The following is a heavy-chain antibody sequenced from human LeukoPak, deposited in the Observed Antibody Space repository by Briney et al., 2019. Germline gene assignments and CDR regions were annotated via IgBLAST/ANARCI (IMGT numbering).Heavy chain of an antibody. Sequence: GGSLRLSCAASGFTFSSYAMHWVRQAPGKGLEWVAVISYDRSKKYYADSVKGRFTISRDNSKNTLYLQMNSLRAEDTAVYYCARVGPTYGDYYYYGMDVWGQGTTVTVSS. CDR3: ARVGPTYGDYYYYGMDV. V-gene: IGHV3-30-3*01. J-gene: IGHJ6*02. CDR1: GFTFSSYA. CDR2: ISYDRSKK. D-gene: IGHD4-17*01.